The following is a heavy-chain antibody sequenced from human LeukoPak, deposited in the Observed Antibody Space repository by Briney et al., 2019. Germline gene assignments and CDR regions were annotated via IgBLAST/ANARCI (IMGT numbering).Heavy chain of an antibody. V-gene: IGHV3-21*01. J-gene: IGHJ3*01. CDR3: ARALVVVAAASGFDV. CDR1: GFLIRSYS. D-gene: IGHD2-15*01. Sequence: PGGSLRLSCVASGFLIRSYSMIWVRQAPGKGLEWVSFISGSGSYIYYADSVKGRFTISRDNARDSLSLQMNSLRADDTAVYYCARALVVVAAASGFDVWGQGTMVTVSS. CDR2: ISGSGSYI.